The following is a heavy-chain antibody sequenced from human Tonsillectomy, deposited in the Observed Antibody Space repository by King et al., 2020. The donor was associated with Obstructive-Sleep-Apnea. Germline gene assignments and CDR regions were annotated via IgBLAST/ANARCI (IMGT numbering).Heavy chain of an antibody. V-gene: IGHV4-38-2*02. Sequence: QLQESGPGLVIPSETLSLTCTVSGYSISNGYYWGWIRQPPGKGLEWIGSIYYSGSTYYNPSLKSRVTISVDTSKNQFSLKLSSVTAADTAVYYCAGNIQPAATLNFDCWGQGTLVTVSS. CDR1: GYSISNGYY. D-gene: IGHD2-2*01. J-gene: IGHJ4*02. CDR2: IYYSGST. CDR3: AGNIQPAATLNFDC.